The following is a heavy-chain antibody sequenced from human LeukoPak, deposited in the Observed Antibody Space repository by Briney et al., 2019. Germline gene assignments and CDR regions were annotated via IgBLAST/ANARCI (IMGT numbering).Heavy chain of an antibody. CDR1: GGSFSGYY. D-gene: IGHD5-24*01. CDR3: ARAPINYFDY. CDR2: INHSGST. V-gene: IGHV4-34*01. J-gene: IGHJ4*02. Sequence: PSETLSLTCAVYGGSFSGYYWSWIRQPPGKGLGWIGEINHSGSTNYNPSLKSRVTISVDTSKNQFSLKLSSVTAADTAVYYCARAPINYFDYWGQGTLVTVSS.